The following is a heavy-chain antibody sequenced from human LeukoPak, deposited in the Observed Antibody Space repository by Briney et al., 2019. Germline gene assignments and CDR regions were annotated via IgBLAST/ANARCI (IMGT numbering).Heavy chain of an antibody. CDR3: ARDDCSSTSCYKSYYGMDV. D-gene: IGHD2-2*02. CDR1: GFTFSSYA. J-gene: IGHJ6*02. V-gene: IGHV3-64*01. Sequence: GGSLRLSCAASGFTFSSYAMHWVRQAPGKGLEYVSAISSNGGSTYYANSVKGRFTISRDNSKNTLYLQMGSLRAEDMAVYYCARDDCSSTSCYKSYYGMDVWGQGTTVTVSS. CDR2: ISSNGGST.